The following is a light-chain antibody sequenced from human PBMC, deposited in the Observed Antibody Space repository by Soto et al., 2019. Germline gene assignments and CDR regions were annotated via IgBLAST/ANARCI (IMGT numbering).Light chain of an antibody. CDR3: QTWGTGIPV. Sequence: QPVLTQSPSASASLGASVKLTCTLSSGHSSYAIAWHQQQPEKGPRYLMKLNSDGSHYKGDGIPDRFSGSSSGAERYLTISSLQSEDEADYYCQTWGTGIPVFGGGTKLTVL. CDR2: LNSDGSH. J-gene: IGLJ2*01. V-gene: IGLV4-69*01. CDR1: SGHSSYA.